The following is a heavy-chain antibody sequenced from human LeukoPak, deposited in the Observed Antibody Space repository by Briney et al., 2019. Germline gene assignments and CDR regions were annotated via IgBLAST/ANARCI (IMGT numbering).Heavy chain of an antibody. CDR2: IIPILGIA. J-gene: IGHJ4*02. Sequence: ASVKVSCKASGGTFSSYAISWVRQAPGQGLEWMGRIIPILGIANYAQKLQGRVTMTTDTSTSTAYMELRSLRSDDTAVYYCARDEYYDSSGYYPIYYFDYWGQGTLVTVSS. D-gene: IGHD3-22*01. CDR1: GGTFSSYA. CDR3: ARDEYYDSSGYYPIYYFDY. V-gene: IGHV1-69*04.